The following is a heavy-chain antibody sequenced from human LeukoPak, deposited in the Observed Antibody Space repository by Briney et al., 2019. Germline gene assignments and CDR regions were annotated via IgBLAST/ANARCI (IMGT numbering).Heavy chain of an antibody. V-gene: IGHV4-4*02. D-gene: IGHD3-9*01. Sequence: SGTLSLTCTVSGDSINSLDLWSWVRQPPGKGLEWIGEMYLSGTTHSNPSVKSRVTISIDKSKNQFFLNLSSVTAADTAVYYCARGGTYYDILTGRPRRNWFDPWGQGTLVTVSS. CDR3: ARGGTYYDILTGRPRRNWFDP. CDR1: GDSINSLDL. CDR2: MYLSGTT. J-gene: IGHJ5*02.